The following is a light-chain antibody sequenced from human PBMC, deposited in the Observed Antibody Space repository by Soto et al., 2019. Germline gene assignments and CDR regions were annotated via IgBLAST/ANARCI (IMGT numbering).Light chain of an antibody. V-gene: IGKV3D-15*01. Sequence: EIVMTQSPATLSVSPGERATLSCRASQSVSSNLAWYQQKPGQSPRLLIYGTSTRAIGIPARFSGSGSGTEFTLTISSLQSEDFAVYYCQQYNNWLYTFGQGTKLEIK. CDR3: QQYNNWLYT. CDR1: QSVSSN. CDR2: GTS. J-gene: IGKJ2*01.